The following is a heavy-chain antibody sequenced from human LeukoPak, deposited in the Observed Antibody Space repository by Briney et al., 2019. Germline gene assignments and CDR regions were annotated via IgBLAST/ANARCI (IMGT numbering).Heavy chain of an antibody. CDR3: GRQSYDYGVDF. Sequence: SETLSLTCTVSGGSMSTTSYFWGWIRQPPGKGLEWMGSTYYSGSTYDNPSLKSRVTISIDRSKNQSSLKLTSVTAADTAVYYCGRQSYDYGVDFWGQGTLVTVSS. D-gene: IGHD5-12*01. V-gene: IGHV4-39*01. CDR1: GGSMSTTSYF. CDR2: TYYSGST. J-gene: IGHJ4*02.